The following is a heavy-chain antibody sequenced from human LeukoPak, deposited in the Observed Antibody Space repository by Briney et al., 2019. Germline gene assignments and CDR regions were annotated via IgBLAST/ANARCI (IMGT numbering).Heavy chain of an antibody. CDR3: AKEKTGGELDY. J-gene: IGHJ4*02. Sequence: GGSLRLSCVVSGSMFRNYWMSWLRQAPGKGLEWVSAISGSGGSTYYADSVKGRFTISRDNSKNTLYLQMNSLRAEDTAVYYCAKEKTGGELDYWGQGTLVTVSS. V-gene: IGHV3-23*01. CDR1: GSMFRNYW. D-gene: IGHD1-14*01. CDR2: ISGSGGST.